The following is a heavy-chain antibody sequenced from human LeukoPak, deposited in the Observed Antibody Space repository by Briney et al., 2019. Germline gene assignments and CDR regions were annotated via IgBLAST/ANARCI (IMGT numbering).Heavy chain of an antibody. CDR2: IYHSGST. CDR1: GGSISSSGYS. CDR3: AREGITSGAWAFDI. D-gene: IGHD3-10*01. J-gene: IGHJ3*02. Sequence: SEPLSLTGTVSGGSISSSGYSGSWIWQPPGKGLEWIGYIYHSGSTYYNPSLKSRVTISVDRSKNQFSLKLSSVTAADTAAYYCAREGITSGAWAFDIWGQGTMVTVSS. V-gene: IGHV4-30-2*01.